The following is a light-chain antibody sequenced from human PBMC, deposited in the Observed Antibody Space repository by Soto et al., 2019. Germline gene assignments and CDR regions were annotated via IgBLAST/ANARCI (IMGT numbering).Light chain of an antibody. J-gene: IGLJ1*01. V-gene: IGLV2-14*01. Sequence: QSVLTQPASLSGSPGQSITISCTGTSSDVGGYNYVSWYQQHPGKAPKLMIYEVSNRPSGVSNRFSGSKSGNTASLTISGLQAEDEADYYCSSFTRSSTFAFGTGTKVTVL. CDR1: SSDVGGYNY. CDR3: SSFTRSSTFA. CDR2: EVS.